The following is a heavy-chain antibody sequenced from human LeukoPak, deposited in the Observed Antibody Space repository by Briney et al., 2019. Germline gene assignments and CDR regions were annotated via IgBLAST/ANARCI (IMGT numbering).Heavy chain of an antibody. CDR3: ARHFFYYSSGYDDAFDI. J-gene: IGHJ3*02. V-gene: IGHV5-51*01. D-gene: IGHD3-22*01. Sequence: GESLKISCKGSGYSFTSYWIGWVRQMPGKGLEWMGIIYPGDSDARYSPSFHGQVTISTDKSISTAYLQWSSLKASDTAMYYCARHFFYYSSGYDDAFDIWGQGTMVTVSS. CDR2: IYPGDSDA. CDR1: GYSFTSYW.